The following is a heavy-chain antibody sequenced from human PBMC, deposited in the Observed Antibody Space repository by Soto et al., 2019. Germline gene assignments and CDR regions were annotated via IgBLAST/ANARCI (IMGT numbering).Heavy chain of an antibody. D-gene: IGHD1-1*01. CDR3: AKEFLTTFSFDY. CDR1: RFTFNNYA. CDR2: ISANGRNK. J-gene: IGHJ4*02. V-gene: IGHV3-23*01. Sequence: GGSLRLSCVASRFTFNNYAMTWVRQAPGEGLEWVSTISANGRNKYYADSVKGRFTISRDSSKNTLYLEMNSLRAEDTAVYYCAKEFLTTFSFDYWGQGTLVTVS.